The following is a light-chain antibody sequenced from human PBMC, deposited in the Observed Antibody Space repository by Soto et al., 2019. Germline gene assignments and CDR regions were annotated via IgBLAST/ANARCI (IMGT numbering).Light chain of an antibody. CDR3: SSYTSSSTRV. CDR1: SSDVGGYNF. CDR2: EVS. J-gene: IGLJ3*02. Sequence: QSALTQPASVSGSPGQSITISCTGTSSDVGGYNFVSWYQHHPGKAPKLMIYEVSNRPSGVSNRFSGSKSGNTASLTISGLQAEDEAGFYCSSYTSSSTRVFGGGTKVTV. V-gene: IGLV2-14*01.